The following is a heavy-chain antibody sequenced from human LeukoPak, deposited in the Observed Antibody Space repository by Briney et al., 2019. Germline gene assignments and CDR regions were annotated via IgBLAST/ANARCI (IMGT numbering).Heavy chain of an antibody. J-gene: IGHJ3*02. Sequence: SETLSLTCTVSGGSISGSYWSWIRQSPGKGLEWIGYIYYNGNTDYNPSLRSRLTMSVDTSKNQFSLKLTSVTAADTALYYCAKGGWSLNIWGQGTMVTVSS. CDR3: AKGGWSLNI. V-gene: IGHV4-59*03. CDR1: GGSISGSY. CDR2: IYYNGNT. D-gene: IGHD6-19*01.